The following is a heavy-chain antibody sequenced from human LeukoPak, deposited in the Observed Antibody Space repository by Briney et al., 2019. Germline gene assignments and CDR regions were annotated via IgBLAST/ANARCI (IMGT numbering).Heavy chain of an antibody. Sequence: GASVKVSCKASGGTFSSYAISWVRQAPGQGLEWMGGIIPIFGTANYAQKFQGRVTITADESTSTAYMELSSLRSEDTAVYYCARVRGGGMTPNVFDYWGQGTLVTVSS. J-gene: IGHJ4*02. CDR2: IIPIFGTA. V-gene: IGHV1-69*13. CDR3: ARVRGGGMTPNVFDY. D-gene: IGHD2-15*01. CDR1: GGTFSSYA.